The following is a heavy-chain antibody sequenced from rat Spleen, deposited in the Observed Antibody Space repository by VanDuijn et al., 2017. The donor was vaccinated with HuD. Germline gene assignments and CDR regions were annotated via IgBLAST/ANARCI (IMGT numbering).Heavy chain of an antibody. CDR2: ISYDGSST. CDR3: TTDRGWELD. CDR1: GFTFSNYY. J-gene: IGHJ2*01. D-gene: IGHD5-1*01. V-gene: IGHV5-20*01. Sequence: EVQLVESGGGLVQPGRSLKLSCAASGFTFSNYYMAWVRQAPKKGLEWVATISYDGSSTYYRDSVKGRFTISRDNAKSSLYLQMDSLRSEDTATYYCTTDRGWELDWGQGVMVTVSS.